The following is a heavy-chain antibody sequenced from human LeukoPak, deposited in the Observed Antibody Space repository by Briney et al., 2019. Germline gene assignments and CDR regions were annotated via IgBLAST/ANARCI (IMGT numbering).Heavy chain of an antibody. J-gene: IGHJ6*02. CDR3: ARDAALALYGMDV. CDR1: GGSISSYY. D-gene: IGHD3-16*01. Sequence: PSETLSLTCTVSGGSISSYYWSWIRQPPGKGLEWIGYIYYSGSTYYNPSLKSRVTISVDTSKDQFSLKLSSVTAADTAVYYCARDAALALYGMDVWGQGTTVTVSS. V-gene: IGHV4-59*12. CDR2: IYYSGST.